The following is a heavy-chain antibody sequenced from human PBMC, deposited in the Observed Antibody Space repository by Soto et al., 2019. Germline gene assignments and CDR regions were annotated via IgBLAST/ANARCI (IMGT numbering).Heavy chain of an antibody. J-gene: IGHJ4*02. CDR1: GFTFSSYS. Sequence: EVQLVESGGGLVQPGGSLRLSCAASGFTFSSYSMNWVRQAPGKGLEWVSYISSSSSTIYYADSVKGRFTISRDNAKNSLYLQTNSLRAEDTAVYYCARYGLAGTIIPHYYFDYWGQGTLVTVSS. D-gene: IGHD1-1*01. CDR3: ARYGLAGTIIPHYYFDY. CDR2: ISSSSSTI. V-gene: IGHV3-48*01.